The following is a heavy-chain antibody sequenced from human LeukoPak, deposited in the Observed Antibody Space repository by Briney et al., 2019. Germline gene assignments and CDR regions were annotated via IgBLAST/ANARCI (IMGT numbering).Heavy chain of an antibody. CDR1: GGSISNYY. Sequence: PSETLSLTCTVSGGSISNYYWSWIRQPAGKGLEWIGRIYSSGDTNYNPSLKSRVTMSVDTSKNQFSVKLTSVTAADTAVYYCARSRGTKMVTRFDYWGQGTLVTVSS. D-gene: IGHD5-18*01. J-gene: IGHJ4*02. CDR3: ARSRGTKMVTRFDY. V-gene: IGHV4-4*07. CDR2: IYSSGDT.